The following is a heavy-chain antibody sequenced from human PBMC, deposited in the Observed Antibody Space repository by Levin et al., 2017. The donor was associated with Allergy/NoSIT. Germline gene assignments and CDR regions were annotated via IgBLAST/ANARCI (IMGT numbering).Heavy chain of an antibody. J-gene: IGHJ4*02. CDR2: ISGNSRTI. D-gene: IGHD5-24*01. CDR1: GFTFSSYA. Sequence: PGGSLRLSCVVSGFTFSSYAMSWIRQTPDKGLEWISIISGNSRTIYYADSVRGRFTISRDNSKNTLYLQMNSLSAQDTALYYCVSYRDGRYIHIAYWGQGTLVTVSS. V-gene: IGHV3-23*01. CDR3: VSYRDGRYIHIAY.